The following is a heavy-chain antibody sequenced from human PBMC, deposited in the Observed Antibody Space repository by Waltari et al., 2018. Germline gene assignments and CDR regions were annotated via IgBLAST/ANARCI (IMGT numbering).Heavy chain of an antibody. Sequence: QVQLVESGGGVVQPGRSLRLSCAASGFTFSSYAMHWVRQAPGKGLEWVAVISYDGSNKYYADSVKGRFTISRDNSKNTLYLQMNSLRAEDTAVYYCARDVGGNVDYWGQGTLVTVSS. D-gene: IGHD1-26*01. V-gene: IGHV3-30-3*01. CDR1: GFTFSSYA. CDR2: ISYDGSNK. CDR3: ARDVGGNVDY. J-gene: IGHJ4*02.